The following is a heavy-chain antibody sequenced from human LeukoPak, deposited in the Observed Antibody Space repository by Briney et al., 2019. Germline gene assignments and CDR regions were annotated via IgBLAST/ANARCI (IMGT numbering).Heavy chain of an antibody. J-gene: IGHJ6*03. CDR3: ARGRVTTIANYYYYYIDV. V-gene: IGHV6-1*01. D-gene: IGHD4-17*01. CDR1: GDSVSSNSAA. CDR2: TYYRSKWSD. Sequence: SQTLSLTCAISGDSVSSNSAAWTWIRQSPSRGLEWLVKTYYRSKWSDDYAVSVKSRITINPDTSKNQFSLHLNSVTPEDTAVYYCARGRVTTIANYYYYYIDVWGEGTTVTVSS.